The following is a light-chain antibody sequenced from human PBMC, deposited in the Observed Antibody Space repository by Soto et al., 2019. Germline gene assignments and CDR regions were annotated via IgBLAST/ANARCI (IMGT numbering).Light chain of an antibody. CDR2: DVS. CDR3: QQYSDYPLT. Sequence: DIQMTQSPSTLSASVGDRVTIACRASQSVSGSLAWYQRRPGKVPKLLIYDVSILDAGVPSRFSGSGSGTEFTLTINSLQPDDFASYYCQQYSDYPLTFGGGTKVEI. CDR1: QSVSGS. V-gene: IGKV1-5*01. J-gene: IGKJ4*01.